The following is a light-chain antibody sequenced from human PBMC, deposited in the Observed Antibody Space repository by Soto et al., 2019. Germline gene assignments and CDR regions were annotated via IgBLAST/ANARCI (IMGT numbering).Light chain of an antibody. V-gene: IGLV2-14*03. CDR1: SSDVGGYNY. J-gene: IGLJ1*01. CDR2: DVT. CDR3: GLYTGDTTGV. Sequence: QSALTQPASVSGSPGQSIAISCTGTSSDVGGYNYVSWYQQHPGKAPKLMIYDVTTRPSGVSNRFSGSKSGNTAALTISGPQAEDEADYYWGLYTGDTTGVFGTGTKVTVL.